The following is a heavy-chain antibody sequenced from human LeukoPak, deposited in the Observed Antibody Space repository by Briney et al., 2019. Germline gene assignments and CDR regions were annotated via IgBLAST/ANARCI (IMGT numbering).Heavy chain of an antibody. J-gene: IGHJ4*02. CDR1: GYSISSDYY. CDR2: IYHSGST. V-gene: IGHV4-38-2*02. Sequence: PSETLSLTCIVSGYSISSDYYWGWIRQPPGKGLEWMGIIYHSGSTYYNPSLKSRATISVDTSKNQFSLKLSSVTAADTALYYCARDLLYSGYDYFFDYWGRGTLVTVSS. CDR3: ARDLLYSGYDYFFDY. D-gene: IGHD5-12*01.